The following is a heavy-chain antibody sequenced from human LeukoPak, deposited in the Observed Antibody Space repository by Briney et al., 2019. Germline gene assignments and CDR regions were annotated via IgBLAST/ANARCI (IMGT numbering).Heavy chain of an antibody. Sequence: SVKVSCKASGGTFSSYAISWVRHAPGQGREWMGRIIPILGIAHYGQKFQAQVTIATDNSTSTAYMEPSSLRPEDTAVYYWARDDAPGDSWSGYCKPSHYYGMDVWGQGTTVTVSS. V-gene: IGHV1-69*04. CDR3: ARDDAPGDSWSGYCKPSHYYGMDV. CDR2: IIPILGIA. J-gene: IGHJ6*02. D-gene: IGHD3-3*01. CDR1: GGTFSSYA.